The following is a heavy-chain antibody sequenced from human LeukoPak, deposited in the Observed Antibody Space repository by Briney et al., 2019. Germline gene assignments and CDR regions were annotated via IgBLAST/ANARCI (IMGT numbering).Heavy chain of an antibody. CDR3: AKSDYYGASDY. J-gene: IGHJ4*02. CDR1: AGSISLYNTYY. Sequence: SETLSLTCTVSAGSISLYNTYYWNWIRQSPGKGLEWIGYIYYSGSTSYNPSLKSRVTISVDTFRNQFSLKLTFVTAADTAIYYCAKSDYYGASDYWGQGTLVTVSS. D-gene: IGHD3-10*01. CDR2: IYYSGST. V-gene: IGHV4-59*01.